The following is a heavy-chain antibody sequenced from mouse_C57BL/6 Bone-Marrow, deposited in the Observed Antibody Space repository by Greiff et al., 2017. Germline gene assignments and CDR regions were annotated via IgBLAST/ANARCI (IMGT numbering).Heavy chain of an antibody. V-gene: IGHV1-9*01. CDR2: ILPGSGST. J-gene: IGHJ4*01. CDR1: GYTFTGYW. CDR3: ACMVTTGYYAMDY. D-gene: IGHD2-2*01. Sequence: QVQLKQSGAELMKPGASVKLSCKATGYTFTGYWIEWVKQRPGHGLEWIGEILPGSGSTNYNEKFKGKATFTADTSSNTAYMQRSSLTTEDSAIYYCACMVTTGYYAMDYWGQGTSVTVSS.